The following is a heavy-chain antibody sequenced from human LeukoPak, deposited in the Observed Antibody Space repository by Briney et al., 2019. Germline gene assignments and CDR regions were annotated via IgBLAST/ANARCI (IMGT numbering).Heavy chain of an antibody. CDR3: ARHYGGNRDAFDI. J-gene: IGHJ3*02. CDR1: GGTFSSYA. CDR2: IIPILGIA. V-gene: IGHV1-69*04. D-gene: IGHD4-17*01. Sequence: GASVKVSCKASGGTFSSYAISWVRQAPGQGLEWMGRIIPILGIANYAQKFQGRVTITADKSTSTAYMELRSLRSDDTAVYYCARHYGGNRDAFDIWGQGTMVTVSS.